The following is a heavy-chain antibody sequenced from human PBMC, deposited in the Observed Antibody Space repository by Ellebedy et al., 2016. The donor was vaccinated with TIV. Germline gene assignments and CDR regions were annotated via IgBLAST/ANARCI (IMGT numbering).Heavy chain of an antibody. CDR1: AGSFSGYY. CDR2: INHSGST. J-gene: IGHJ3*02. CDR3: ARVGEIYSYDSSTLGGAFDI. D-gene: IGHD3-22*01. V-gene: IGHV4-34*01. Sequence: SEPLSLTXAVYAGSFSGYYWGWTRPPPAKGLEWIGEINHSGSTNYNPSLKSRVTVSIDTSKIQFSLKLSSVTAADTAGYHCARVGEIYSYDSSTLGGAFDIWGQGTMVAVSS.